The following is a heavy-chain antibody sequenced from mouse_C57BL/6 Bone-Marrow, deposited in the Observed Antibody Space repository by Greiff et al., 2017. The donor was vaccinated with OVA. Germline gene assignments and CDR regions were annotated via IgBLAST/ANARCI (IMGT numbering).Heavy chain of an antibody. Sequence: VHVKQSGPELVKPGASVKISCKASGYSFTGYYMNWVKQSPEKSLEWIGEINPSTGGTTYNQKFKAKATLTVDKSSSTAYMQLKSLTSEDSAVYYCARRYYGPDYWGQGTTLTVSS. CDR1: GYSFTGYY. J-gene: IGHJ2*01. CDR2: INPSTGGT. CDR3: ARRYYGPDY. V-gene: IGHV1-42*01. D-gene: IGHD1-1*01.